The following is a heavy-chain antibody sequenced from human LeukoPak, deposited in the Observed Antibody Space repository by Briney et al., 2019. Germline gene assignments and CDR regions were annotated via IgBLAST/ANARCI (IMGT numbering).Heavy chain of an antibody. CDR1: GFTFSSYW. CDR2: INSDGSST. J-gene: IGHJ3*02. D-gene: IGHD5-12*01. V-gene: IGHV3-74*01. Sequence: GGSLRLSCAAPGFTFSSYWMHWVRQAPGKGLVWVSRINSDGSSTSYADSVKGRFTISRDNAKNTLYLQMNSLRAEDTAVYYYAREKTGYDMNDAFDIWGQGTMVTVSS. CDR3: AREKTGYDMNDAFDI.